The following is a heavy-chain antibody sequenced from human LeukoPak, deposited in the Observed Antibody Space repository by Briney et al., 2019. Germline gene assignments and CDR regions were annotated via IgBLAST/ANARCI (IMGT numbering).Heavy chain of an antibody. CDR2: ISAYNGNT. CDR3: AREPPSRLDNWCYIDY. J-gene: IGHJ4*02. D-gene: IGHD2-8*01. V-gene: IGHV1-18*01. CDR1: GGTFSSYA. Sequence: ASVKVSCKASGGTFSSYAISWVRQAPGQGLEWMGWISAYNGNTNYAQKLQGRVTMTTDTSTSTAYMELRSLRSDDTAVYYCAREPPSRLDNWCYIDYWGQGTLVTVSS.